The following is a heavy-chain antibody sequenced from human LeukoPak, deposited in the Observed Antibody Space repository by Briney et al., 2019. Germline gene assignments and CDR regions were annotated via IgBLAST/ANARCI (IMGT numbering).Heavy chain of an antibody. CDR1: GGTFSSYA. J-gene: IGHJ4*02. D-gene: IGHD6-19*01. CDR2: IIPIFGTA. CDR3: ARTGSEQWLVLSY. Sequence: SVKVSCKASGGTFSSYAISWVRQAPGQGLEWMGRIIPIFGTANYAQKFQGRVTITTDESTSTAYMELSSLRSEDTAVYYCARTGSEQWLVLSYWGQGTLVTVSS. V-gene: IGHV1-69*05.